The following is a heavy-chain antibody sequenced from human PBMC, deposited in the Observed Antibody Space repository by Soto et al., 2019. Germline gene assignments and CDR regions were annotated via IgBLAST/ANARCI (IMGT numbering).Heavy chain of an antibody. CDR3: ERDLTEFGAGTDFDY. J-gene: IGHJ4*02. CDR2: IWYDGSNK. D-gene: IGHD1-1*01. CDR1: GFTFSIYG. V-gene: IGHV3-33*01. Sequence: QVQLVESGGGVVQPGRSLRLSCAASGFTFSIYGMHCVRQAPCKGLEWVAVIWYDGSNKDYADSVKGRFTISRDNSKNTLCLQMNSLRAEDTAVYYCERDLTEFGAGTDFDYWGQGTLVTVSS.